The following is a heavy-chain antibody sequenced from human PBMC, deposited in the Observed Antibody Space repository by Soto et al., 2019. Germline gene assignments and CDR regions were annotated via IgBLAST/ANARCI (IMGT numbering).Heavy chain of an antibody. CDR3: ARDRVAAHPHKYYFDY. V-gene: IGHV3-33*01. Sequence: GGSLRLSCAASGFTFSSYGMHWVRQAPGKGLEWVAVIWYDGSNKYYADSVKGRFTISRDNSKNTLYLQMNSLRAEDTAVYYCARDRVAAHPHKYYFDYWGQGTLVTVSS. CDR1: GFTFSSYG. D-gene: IGHD6-6*01. CDR2: IWYDGSNK. J-gene: IGHJ4*02.